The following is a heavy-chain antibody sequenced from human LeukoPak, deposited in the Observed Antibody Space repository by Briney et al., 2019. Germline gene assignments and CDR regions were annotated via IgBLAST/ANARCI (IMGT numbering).Heavy chain of an antibody. D-gene: IGHD2-21*02. J-gene: IGHJ5*02. V-gene: IGHV4-59*08. CDR3: AGHNPSAYCGGDCYYNWFDP. Sequence: SETLSLTCTVSGGSISSYYWSWIRQPPGKGLEWIGYIYYSGSTNYNPSLKSRVTISVDTSKNQFSLKLSSVTAADTAVYYCAGHNPSAYCGGDCYYNWFDPWGQGTLVTVSS. CDR1: GGSISSYY. CDR2: IYYSGST.